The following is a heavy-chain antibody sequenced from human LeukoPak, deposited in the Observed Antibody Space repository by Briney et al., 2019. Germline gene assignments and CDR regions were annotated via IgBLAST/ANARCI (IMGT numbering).Heavy chain of an antibody. D-gene: IGHD6-13*01. CDR1: GYSIGSGYY. CDR3: ASYSVIAEGFDY. CDR2: IYHSGST. V-gene: IGHV4-38-2*02. J-gene: IGHJ4*02. Sequence: SETLSLTCTVSGYSIGSGYYWGWIRQPPGKGLEWIGSIYHSGSTYYNPSLKSRVTISVDTSKNQFSLKLSSVTAADTAVYYCASYSVIAEGFDYWGQGTLVTVSS.